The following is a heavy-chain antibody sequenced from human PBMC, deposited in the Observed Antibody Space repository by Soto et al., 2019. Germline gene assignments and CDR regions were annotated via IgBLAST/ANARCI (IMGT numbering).Heavy chain of an antibody. D-gene: IGHD2-15*01. CDR2: IYHSGSI. CDR3: ARGHVVAPPF. Sequence: PSETLSLTCAVSGGSISSGGYSWSWIRQPPGKGLEWIGYIYHSGSIYYNPSLKSRVTISVDRSKNQFSLKLSSVTAADTAVFYCARGHVVAPPFWGRG. CDR1: GGSISSGGYS. V-gene: IGHV4-30-2*01. J-gene: IGHJ4*02.